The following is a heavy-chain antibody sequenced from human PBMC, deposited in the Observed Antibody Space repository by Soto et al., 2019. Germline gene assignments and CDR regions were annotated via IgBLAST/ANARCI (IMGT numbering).Heavy chain of an antibody. CDR1: GFTFSSYA. Sequence: VQLVEYGGGVVQPGRSLRLSCAASGFTFSSYAMHWVRQAPGKGLEWVAVISYDGSNKYYADSVKGRFTISRDNSKNTLYLQMNSLRAEDTAVYYCARDYGDYEYYYYGMDVWGQGTTVTVSS. D-gene: IGHD4-17*01. CDR3: ARDYGDYEYYYYGMDV. V-gene: IGHV3-30-3*01. J-gene: IGHJ6*02. CDR2: ISYDGSNK.